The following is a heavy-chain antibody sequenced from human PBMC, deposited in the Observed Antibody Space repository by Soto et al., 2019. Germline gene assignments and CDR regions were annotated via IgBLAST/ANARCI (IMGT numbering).Heavy chain of an antibody. J-gene: IGHJ4*02. CDR3: ARDVGYNWNLIDY. CDR1: GYTFTSYA. V-gene: IGHV1-3*01. CDR2: VNAGNGNT. Sequence: QVQLVQSGAEVKKPGASVKVSCTASGYTFTSYAIHWVRQAPGQRLEWMGWVNAGNGNTKYSQKLQGRVPITRDTSASTAYMELSSLRSEDTAVYYCARDVGYNWNLIDYWGQGTLVNVSS. D-gene: IGHD1-20*01.